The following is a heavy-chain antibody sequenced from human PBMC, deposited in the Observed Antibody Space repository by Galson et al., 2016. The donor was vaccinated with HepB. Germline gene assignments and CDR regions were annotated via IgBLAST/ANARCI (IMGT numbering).Heavy chain of an antibody. CDR2: INPNSGDT. V-gene: IGHV1-2*04. D-gene: IGHD3-10*01. J-gene: IGHJ6*02. CDR3: AREGVRGEINYGMDV. CDR1: GYTFTGDY. Sequence: SVKVSCKASGYTFTGDYIHWVQQAPGQGVEWMGWINPNSGDTNYAQKFQDWVTMTRDTSISTAYMELRRLRSGDTAVYYCAREGVRGEINYGMDVWGQGTTVTVSS.